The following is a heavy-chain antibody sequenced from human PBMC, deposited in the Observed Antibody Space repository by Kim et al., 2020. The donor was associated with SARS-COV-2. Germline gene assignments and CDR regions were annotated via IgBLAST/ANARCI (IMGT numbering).Heavy chain of an antibody. Sequence: GGSLRLSCTASGFTFGDSAMSWVRQAPGKGLEWVGFIRSKAYGGTTEYAASVKGRFTISRDDSKSIAYLQMNSLKTEDTAVYYCTRALNIGSWAYYYYYSMDVWGEGTTVTVSS. D-gene: IGHD1-26*01. V-gene: IGHV3-49*04. CDR1: GFTFGDSA. CDR2: IRSKAYGGTT. J-gene: IGHJ6*03. CDR3: TRALNIGSWAYYYYYSMDV.